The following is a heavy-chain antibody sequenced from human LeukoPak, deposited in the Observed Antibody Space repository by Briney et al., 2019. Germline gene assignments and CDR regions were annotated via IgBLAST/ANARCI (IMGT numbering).Heavy chain of an antibody. V-gene: IGHV3-23*01. Sequence: GGSLRLSCAASGFTFSSYAMSWVRQAPGKGLEWVSAISGSGGSTYYPDSVKGRFTISRYNSNNTLYLQMNSLRAEDTAVYYCAKGRRGAAAAGRMFDYWGQGTLVTVSS. J-gene: IGHJ4*02. CDR2: ISGSGGST. CDR3: AKGRRGAAAAGRMFDY. CDR1: GFTFSSYA. D-gene: IGHD6-13*01.